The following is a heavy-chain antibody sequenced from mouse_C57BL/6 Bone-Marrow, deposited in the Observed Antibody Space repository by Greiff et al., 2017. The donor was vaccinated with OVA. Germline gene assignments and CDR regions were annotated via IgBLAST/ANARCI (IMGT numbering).Heavy chain of an antibody. J-gene: IGHJ1*03. Sequence: EVQLQQSGPELVKPGASVKISCKASGYSITDDNMNRVKQSNGKSREWIGVIKPNYGTTSYNQKFKGKATLTVDQSSSTAYMQLNSLTSEDAAVYYCARGYDYDGYFDVWGTGTTVTVSS. CDR3: ARGYDYDGYFDV. V-gene: IGHV1-39*01. D-gene: IGHD2-4*01. CDR2: IKPNYGTT. CDR1: GYSITDDN.